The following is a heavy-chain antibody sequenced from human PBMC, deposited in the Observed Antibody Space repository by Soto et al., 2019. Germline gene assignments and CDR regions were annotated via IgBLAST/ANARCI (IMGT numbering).Heavy chain of an antibody. V-gene: IGHV1-18*04. CDR2: ISGYNGDT. D-gene: IGHD6-6*01. CDR1: GYTFTSFG. Sequence: QLHLVQSGAEVKKPGASVKVSCTASGYTFTSFGVSWVRQVPGQGLEWMGWISGYNGDTDYAQKFQGRVTMTTDRYTSTACMEVRSLRSDDRAVYYCARDKPQQIVGYNYYYGMDVWGQGTTVTVSS. J-gene: IGHJ6*02. CDR3: ARDKPQQIVGYNYYYGMDV.